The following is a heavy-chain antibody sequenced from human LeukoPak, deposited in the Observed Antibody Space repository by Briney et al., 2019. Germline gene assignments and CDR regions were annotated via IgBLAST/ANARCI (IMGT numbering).Heavy chain of an antibody. CDR1: GYTFTSYD. V-gene: IGHV1-8*01. D-gene: IGHD3-22*01. CDR2: MNPNSGNT. J-gene: IGHJ3*02. Sequence: GASVKVSCKASGYTFTSYDINWVRQATGQGLEWMGWMNPNSGNTGYAQKFQGRVTMTRNTSISTAYMELSSLRSEDTAVYYCAREASQYYYDSSGYRAFDIWGQGTMVTVSS. CDR3: AREASQYYYDSSGYRAFDI.